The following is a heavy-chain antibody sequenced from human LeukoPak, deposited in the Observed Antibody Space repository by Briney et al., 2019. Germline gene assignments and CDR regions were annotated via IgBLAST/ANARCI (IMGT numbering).Heavy chain of an antibody. J-gene: IGHJ4*02. V-gene: IGHV3-30*18. CDR1: GFTFSSYG. D-gene: IGHD4-17*01. Sequence: GGSLRLSCAASGFTFSSYGMHWVRQAPGKGLEWVAVISYDGSNKYYADSVKGRFTISRDNSKNTLYLQMNSLRAEDTAVYYCAKEGRDYGDYDFDYWGQGTLVTVSS. CDR3: AKEGRDYGDYDFDY. CDR2: ISYDGSNK.